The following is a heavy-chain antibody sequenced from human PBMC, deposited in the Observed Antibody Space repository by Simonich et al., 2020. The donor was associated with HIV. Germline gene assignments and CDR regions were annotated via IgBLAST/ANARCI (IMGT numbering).Heavy chain of an antibody. V-gene: IGHV3-7*01. CDR3: ASSRYIASYDI. J-gene: IGHJ3*02. D-gene: IGHD1-26*01. Sequence: EVQLVESGGGLVQPGGSLRLSCAASGFTFSSYWMSWVRQAPGKGREGVATIKEEESEECYVDVVKGRFTISRDNAKNSLYLQMNSLRGEDTAVYYCASSRYIASYDIWGQGTMVTVSS. CDR1: GFTFSSYW. CDR2: IKEEESEE.